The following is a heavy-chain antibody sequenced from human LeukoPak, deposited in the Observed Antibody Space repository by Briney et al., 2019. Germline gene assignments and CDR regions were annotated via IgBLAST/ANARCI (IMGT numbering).Heavy chain of an antibody. Sequence: PSETLSLTCTVSGGSISGSSHFWGCNRQAPGKGLEWIGSIYYSGSTFYNPSLKSRVTMSVDTSKNQFSLRLRSVTAADTALYYCVRMGNRASGVGPWGQGTLVTVSS. V-gene: IGHV4-39*01. CDR3: VRMGNRASGVGP. CDR1: GGSISGSSHF. J-gene: IGHJ5*02. D-gene: IGHD1-26*01. CDR2: IYYSGST.